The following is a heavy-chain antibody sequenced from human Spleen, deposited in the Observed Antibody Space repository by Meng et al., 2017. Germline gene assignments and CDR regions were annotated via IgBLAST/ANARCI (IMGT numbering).Heavy chain of an antibody. CDR3: ARSYGSGTYWYFDL. J-gene: IGHJ2*01. Sequence: QVELRQWGAGLLKPSETLSLTCAVYGGSFSGYYWSWIRQPPGKGLKWIGEINHSGSTNYNPSLKSRVTISVDTSKNQFSLKLTSVTAADTAVYYCARSYGSGTYWYFDLWGRGTLVTVSS. CDR1: GGSFSGYY. CDR2: INHSGST. V-gene: IGHV4-34*01. D-gene: IGHD3-10*01.